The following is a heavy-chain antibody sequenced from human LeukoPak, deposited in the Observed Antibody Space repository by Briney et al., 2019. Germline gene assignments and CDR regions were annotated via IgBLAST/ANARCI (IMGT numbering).Heavy chain of an antibody. CDR1: GGSLSSYY. CDR2: IYYSGRT. D-gene: IGHD5-12*01. J-gene: IGHJ4*02. V-gene: IGHV4-59*03. Sequence: PSETLSLTCSVSGGSLSSYYWSWIRQPPGKGLEWIGYIYYSGRTNYNPSLKSRVTISVDTSKNQFSLTLSSVTAADTAVYYCAKSGTVDIAEYYFDYWGQGTLVTVSS. CDR3: AKSGTVDIAEYYFDY.